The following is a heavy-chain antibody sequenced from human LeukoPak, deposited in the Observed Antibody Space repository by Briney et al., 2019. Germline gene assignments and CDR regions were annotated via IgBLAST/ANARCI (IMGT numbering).Heavy chain of an antibody. D-gene: IGHD3-10*01. V-gene: IGHV1-69*01. CDR2: IIPIFGTA. J-gene: IGHJ4*02. Sequence: SVTVSFKASGGTFSSYAISWVRQAPGQGAEWMGRIIPIFGTANYAQKFQGRVTITADESTSTAYMELSSLRSEDTAVYYCARDWVYGSGTLGYWGQGTLVTVSS. CDR1: GGTFSSYA. CDR3: ARDWVYGSGTLGY.